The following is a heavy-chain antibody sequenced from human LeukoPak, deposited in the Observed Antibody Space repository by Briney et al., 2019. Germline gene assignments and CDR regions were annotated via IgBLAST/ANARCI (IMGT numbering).Heavy chain of an antibody. J-gene: IGHJ5*02. Sequence: SETLSLTCTVSGGSISNYYWSWIRQPPGKGLEWIGYISYSGSTNYNPSLKSRLTISVDTSKNQFSLTLSSVTAADTAVYYCARQGKSSGWYTWFDPWGQGTLVTVSS. CDR1: GGSISNYY. CDR2: ISYSGST. V-gene: IGHV4-59*08. CDR3: ARQGKSSGWYTWFDP. D-gene: IGHD6-19*01.